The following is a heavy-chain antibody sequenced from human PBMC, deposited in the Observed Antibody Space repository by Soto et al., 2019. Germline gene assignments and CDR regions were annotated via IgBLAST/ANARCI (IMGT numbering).Heavy chain of an antibody. Sequence: PGGSLRLSCAATGFTFSSYGMHWVRQAPGKGLEWVAVIWYDGSNKYYADSVKGRFTISRDNSKNTLYLQMNSLRAEDTAVYYCARGGLEWLLSGGHGYYGMDVWGQGTTVTVSS. D-gene: IGHD3-3*01. CDR2: IWYDGSNK. CDR3: ARGGLEWLLSGGHGYYGMDV. J-gene: IGHJ6*02. CDR1: GFTFSSYG. V-gene: IGHV3-33*01.